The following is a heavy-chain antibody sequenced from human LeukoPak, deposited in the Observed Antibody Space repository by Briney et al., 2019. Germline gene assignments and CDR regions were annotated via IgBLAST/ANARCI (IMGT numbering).Heavy chain of an antibody. Sequence: GRSLRLSCAASGFTFNNHAMHWVRQAPGKGLDWVAVIWSDGSFKYYVDSVKGRFTISRDNSKNTLYLQMNSLRAEDTAVYYCARTGNGMDVWGQGTTVTVSS. CDR3: ARTGNGMDV. J-gene: IGHJ6*02. CDR2: IWSDGSFK. CDR1: GFTFNNHA. D-gene: IGHD6-13*01. V-gene: IGHV3-33*01.